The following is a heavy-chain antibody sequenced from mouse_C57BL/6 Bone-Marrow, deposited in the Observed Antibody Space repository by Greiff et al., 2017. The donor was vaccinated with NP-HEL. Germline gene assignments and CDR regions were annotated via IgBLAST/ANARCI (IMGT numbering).Heavy chain of an antibody. D-gene: IGHD1-1*01. V-gene: IGHV14-3*01. J-gene: IGHJ1*03. CDR3: ARPSYGSSYWYFDG. CDR2: IDPANGNT. CDR1: GFNIKHTY. Sequence: LVESVAELVRPGASVKLSCTASGFNIKHTYMHWVKQRPEQGLEWIGRIDPANGNTKSAPKFPGKATITADTSSNTAYLQLSSLTSEDTAIYDCARPSYGSSYWYFDGWGTGTTVTVSS.